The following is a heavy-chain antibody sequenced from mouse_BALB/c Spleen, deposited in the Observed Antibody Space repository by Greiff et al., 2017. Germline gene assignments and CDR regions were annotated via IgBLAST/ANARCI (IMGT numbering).Heavy chain of an antibody. D-gene: IGHD2-3*01. CDR1: GFTFSSYT. V-gene: IGHV5-12-2*01. CDR3: ARHIYGGYPFAY. J-gene: IGHJ3*01. Sequence: EVMLVESGGGLVQPGGSLKLSCAASGFTFSSYTMSWVRQTPEKRLEWVAYISNGGGSTYYPDTVKGRFTISRDNAKNTLYLQMSSLKSEDTAMYYCARHIYGGYPFAYWGQGTLVTVSA. CDR2: ISNGGGST.